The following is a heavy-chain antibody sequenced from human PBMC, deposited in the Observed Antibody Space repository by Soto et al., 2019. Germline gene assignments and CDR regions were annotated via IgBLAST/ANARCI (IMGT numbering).Heavy chain of an antibody. J-gene: IGHJ4*02. CDR3: ARVGHYGSGRQGGY. CDR1: GGSFSGYY. D-gene: IGHD3-10*01. V-gene: IGHV4-34*01. Sequence: QVQLQQWGAGLLKPSETLSLTCAVYGGSFSGYYWSWIRQPPGKGLEWIGEINHSGSTNYNPSLKSRVTISVDTSKNRFSLKLSSVTAADTAVYYCARVGHYGSGRQGGYWGQGTLVTVSS. CDR2: INHSGST.